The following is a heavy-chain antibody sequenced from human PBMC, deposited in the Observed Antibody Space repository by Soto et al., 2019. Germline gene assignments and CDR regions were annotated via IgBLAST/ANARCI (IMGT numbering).Heavy chain of an antibody. D-gene: IGHD5-12*01. CDR3: ARDYSGYDN. Sequence: PSETLSLTCTVSGDSISSADYYWSWIRQTPGKGLEWIGHIYYSGSTNYNPSLKSRLTISVDTSKNQFSLRLSSVTAADKAVYYCARDYSGYDNWGHGTLVTVSS. CDR1: GDSISSADYY. V-gene: IGHV4-61*08. CDR2: IYYSGST. J-gene: IGHJ4*01.